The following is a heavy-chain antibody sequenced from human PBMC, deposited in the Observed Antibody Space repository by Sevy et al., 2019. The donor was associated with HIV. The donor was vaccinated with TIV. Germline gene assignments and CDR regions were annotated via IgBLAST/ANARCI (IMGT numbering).Heavy chain of an antibody. D-gene: IGHD2-8*01. V-gene: IGHV3-15*01. Sequence: GGSLRLSCAASGFTFSNAWMSWVRQAPGRGLEWVGRIQSRTDGGTTDYAAPVKGRFTISRDNSKNTLYLQMNSLKTEDTAVYYCRTDPIIVLLVTDGMDVWGQGTTVTVSS. CDR1: GFTFSNAW. CDR3: RTDPIIVLLVTDGMDV. J-gene: IGHJ6*02. CDR2: IQSRTDGGTT.